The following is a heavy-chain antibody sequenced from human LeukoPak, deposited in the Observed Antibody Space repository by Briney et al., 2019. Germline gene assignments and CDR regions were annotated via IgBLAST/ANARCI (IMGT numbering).Heavy chain of an antibody. V-gene: IGHV1-8*02. Sequence: ASVKVSCKASGYTFTGYYMHWVRQAPGQGLEWMGWMNPNSGNTGYAQKFQGRVTMTRNTSISTAYMELSSLRSEDTAVYYCARGRTSLRYFDWLSNDAFDIWGQGTMVTVSS. CDR1: GYTFTGYY. J-gene: IGHJ3*02. D-gene: IGHD3-9*01. CDR2: MNPNSGNT. CDR3: ARGRTSLRYFDWLSNDAFDI.